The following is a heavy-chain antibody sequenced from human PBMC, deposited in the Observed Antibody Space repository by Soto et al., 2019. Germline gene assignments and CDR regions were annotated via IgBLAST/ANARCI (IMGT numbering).Heavy chain of an antibody. V-gene: IGHV4-59*01. J-gene: IGHJ4*02. CDR2: IYYSGRT. Sequence: QVQLQESGPGLVKPSETLSLTCTVSSGSISTYYWSWIRQPPGKGLEWIGYIYYSGRTNYNHSLKSRVTISVDTSKNQFSLKLSSVTAADTAVYYCARYAVAGNGGVRFDYWGQGTLVTVSS. CDR3: ARYAVAGNGGVRFDY. CDR1: SGSISTYY. D-gene: IGHD6-19*01.